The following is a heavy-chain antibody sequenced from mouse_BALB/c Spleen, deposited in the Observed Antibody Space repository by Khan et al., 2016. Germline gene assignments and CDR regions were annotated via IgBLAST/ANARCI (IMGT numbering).Heavy chain of an antibody. Sequence: QVQLQQSGAELVRPGTSVKVSCKASGYAFTNYLIEWVKQRPGQGLEWIGVINPGSGGTNYNEKFKGKATLTADKSSSTAYMQLSSLTSDDSAVYFCARYDGNYYAMDYWGQRTSVTVSS. D-gene: IGHD2-3*01. CDR1: GYAFTNYL. J-gene: IGHJ4*01. CDR3: ARYDGNYYAMDY. V-gene: IGHV1-54*01. CDR2: INPGSGGT.